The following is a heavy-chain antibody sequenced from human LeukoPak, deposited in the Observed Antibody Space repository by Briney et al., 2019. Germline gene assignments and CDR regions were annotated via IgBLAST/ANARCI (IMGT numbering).Heavy chain of an antibody. Sequence: SETLSLTCTVSGGSISSGTYYWSWIRQPAGKGLEWIGRTYTSGSTNYNPSLKSRVTISVDTSKNQFSLKLSSVTAADTAVYYCARAGVLYYGSGSYYFDYWGQGTLVTVSS. CDR3: ARAGVLYYGSGSYYFDY. V-gene: IGHV4-61*02. CDR1: GGSISSGTYY. D-gene: IGHD3-10*01. J-gene: IGHJ4*02. CDR2: TYTSGST.